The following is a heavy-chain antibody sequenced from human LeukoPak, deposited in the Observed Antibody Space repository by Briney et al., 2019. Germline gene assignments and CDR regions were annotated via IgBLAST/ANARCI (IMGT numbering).Heavy chain of an antibody. CDR1: GFSFKDYW. CDR3: ARVPRSGGSIDY. CDR2: ITPDGSGK. V-gene: IGHV3-7*03. J-gene: IGHJ4*02. D-gene: IGHD6-19*01. Sequence: GGSLRLSCAASGFSFKDYWMSWVRQAPGKGLEWVADITPDGSGKTYVDSVKGRFTISRDNAKNSLYVQMSNLRAEDTAVYYCARVPRSGGSIDYWGQGTLVTVSP.